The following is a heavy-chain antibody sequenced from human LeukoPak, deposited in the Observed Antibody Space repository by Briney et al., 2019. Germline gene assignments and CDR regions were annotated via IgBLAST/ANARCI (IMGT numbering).Heavy chain of an antibody. Sequence: GGSLRLSCAASGFTFSSYAMSWFRQAPGKGLEWVSAISGSGGSTYYADSVKGRFTISRDNSKNTLYLQMNSLRAEDTAVYYCAKRPGVATIHYFDYWGQGTLVTVSS. V-gene: IGHV3-23*01. CDR2: ISGSGGST. CDR3: AKRPGVATIHYFDY. D-gene: IGHD5-12*01. CDR1: GFTFSSYA. J-gene: IGHJ4*02.